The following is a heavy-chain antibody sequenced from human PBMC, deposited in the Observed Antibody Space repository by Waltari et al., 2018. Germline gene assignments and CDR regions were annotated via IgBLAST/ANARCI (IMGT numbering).Heavy chain of an antibody. J-gene: IGHJ6*02. V-gene: IGHV4-59*01. Sequence: QVQLQESGPGLVKPSETLSLTCTVSGGSISSYYWSWIRQPPGKGLEWIGYIYYSGSTNYNPSLKSRVTISVDTSKNQFSLKLSSVTAADTAVYYCAREYYDFWSGSYYYYGMDVWGQGTTVTVSS. CDR3: AREYYDFWSGSYYYYGMDV. CDR1: GGSISSYY. CDR2: IYYSGST. D-gene: IGHD3-3*01.